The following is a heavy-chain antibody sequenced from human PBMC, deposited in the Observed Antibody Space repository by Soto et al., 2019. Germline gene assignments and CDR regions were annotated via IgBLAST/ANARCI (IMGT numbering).Heavy chain of an antibody. CDR3: AKKGYYPSGKINLFDS. Sequence: SETLSLTCAVSGYSINSDYYWGWIRQPPGKGLEWIGSVDHSGRTYYGPSLRCRLTIFIDTSKNQFSLRLTSVTAADTAMYFCAKKGYYPSGKINLFDSWGPGTLVTVSS. J-gene: IGHJ4*02. V-gene: IGHV4-38-2*01. D-gene: IGHD3-10*01. CDR2: VDHSGRT. CDR1: GYSINSDYY.